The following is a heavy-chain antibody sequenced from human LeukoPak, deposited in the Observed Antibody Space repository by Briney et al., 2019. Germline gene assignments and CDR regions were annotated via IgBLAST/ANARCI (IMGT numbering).Heavy chain of an antibody. CDR3: AAGEGSGRRPNDY. D-gene: IGHD3-10*01. J-gene: IGHJ4*02. V-gene: IGHV4-61*02. CDR1: GGSISSGSYY. Sequence: SETLSLTCTVSGGSISSGSYYWSWIRQPAGKGLEWIGRIYTSGSTNYNPSLKSRVTISVDASKNQFSLKLSSVTAADTAVYYCAAGEGSGRRPNDYWGQGTLVAVSS. CDR2: IYTSGST.